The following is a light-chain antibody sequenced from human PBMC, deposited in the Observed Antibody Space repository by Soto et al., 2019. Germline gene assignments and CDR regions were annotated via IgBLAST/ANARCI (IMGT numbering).Light chain of an antibody. CDR1: SGHSSYA. Sequence: QPVLTQSPSASASLGASVKLTCTLSSGHSSYAIAWHQQQPEKGPRYLMKLNSDGSHSKGAGIPDRFSGSSSGAERYLTISRLKSEDEADYYCQTWGTGIHYVFGTGTKLTVL. J-gene: IGLJ1*01. CDR3: QTWGTGIHYV. V-gene: IGLV4-69*01. CDR2: LNSDGSH.